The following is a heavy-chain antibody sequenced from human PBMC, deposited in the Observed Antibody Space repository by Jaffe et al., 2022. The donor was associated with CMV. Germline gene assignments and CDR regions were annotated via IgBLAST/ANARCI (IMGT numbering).Heavy chain of an antibody. J-gene: IGHJ6*02. Sequence: QVQLVQSGAEVKKPGASVKVSCKASGYTFTSYGISWVRQAPGQGLEWMGWISAYNGNTNYAQKLQGRVTMTTDTSTSTAYMELRSLRSDDTAVYYCARDEGIAAAGTWDYYYGMDVWGQGTTVTVSS. CDR1: GYTFTSYG. V-gene: IGHV1-18*01. CDR3: ARDEGIAAAGTWDYYYGMDV. D-gene: IGHD6-13*01. CDR2: ISAYNGNT.